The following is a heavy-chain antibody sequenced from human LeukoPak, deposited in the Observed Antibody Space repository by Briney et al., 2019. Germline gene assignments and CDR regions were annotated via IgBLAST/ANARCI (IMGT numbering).Heavy chain of an antibody. Sequence: SETLSLTCTVSGGSISSYYWSWIRQPAGKGLEWIGRIYTSGSTNYNPSLKSRVTMSVDTSKNQFSLKLSSVTAADTAVYYCARWGYYDSSGYYSGDYFDYWGQGTLVTVSS. CDR3: ARWGYYDSSGYYSGDYFDY. CDR1: GGSISSYY. D-gene: IGHD3-22*01. CDR2: IYTSGST. J-gene: IGHJ4*02. V-gene: IGHV4-4*07.